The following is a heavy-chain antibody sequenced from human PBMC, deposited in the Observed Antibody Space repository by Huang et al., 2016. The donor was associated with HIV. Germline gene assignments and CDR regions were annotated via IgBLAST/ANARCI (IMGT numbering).Heavy chain of an antibody. CDR2: IFASHSET. Sequence: EVQLVQSGAEVKKPGESLKIPCKGSGYSFTRNWRGWVRQITGKCLELMGSIFASHSETGYSPSFQGQVTISAYESITTAYLQWSSLKASDTAMYYGTRLSSDGKNYFDPWGQGSLVTVSS. D-gene: IGHD1-7*01. CDR3: TRLSSDGKNYFDP. CDR1: GYSFTRNW. J-gene: IGHJ5*02. V-gene: IGHV5-51*03.